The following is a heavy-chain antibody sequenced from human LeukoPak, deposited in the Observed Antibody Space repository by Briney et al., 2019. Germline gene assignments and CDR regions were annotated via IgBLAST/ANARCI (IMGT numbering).Heavy chain of an antibody. D-gene: IGHD6-6*01. CDR1: GFTFRSYG. CDR2: ISYDGSNK. V-gene: IGHV3-30*03. Sequence: PGGSLRLSCAASGFTFRSYGMHWVRQAPGKGLEWVAVISYDGSNKYYADSVKGRFTISRDNSKNTLYLQMNSLRAEDTAVYYCASQQLGDYYYYYYMDVWGKGTTVTVSS. CDR3: ASQQLGDYYYYYYMDV. J-gene: IGHJ6*03.